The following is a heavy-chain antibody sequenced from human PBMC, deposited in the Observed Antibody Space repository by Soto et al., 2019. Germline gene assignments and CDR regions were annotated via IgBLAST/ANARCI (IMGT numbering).Heavy chain of an antibody. Sequence: QVQLQESGPGLVKPSETLALACTVSGGSISSHPWSWIRQAPGKGLEWIGYIYNSGRTVYNPSFRSRVTMLLDRPNNQFTLNLGSVTAADTAIYYCAGDIPSGSYRFDYWGQRTLVTVSS. CDR2: IYNSGRT. CDR3: AGDIPSGSYRFDY. D-gene: IGHD1-26*01. V-gene: IGHV4-59*04. CDR1: GGSISSHP. J-gene: IGHJ4*02.